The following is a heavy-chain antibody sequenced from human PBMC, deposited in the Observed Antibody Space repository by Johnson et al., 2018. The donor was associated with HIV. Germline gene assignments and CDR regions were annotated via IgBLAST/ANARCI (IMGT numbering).Heavy chain of an antibody. Sequence: VQLVESGGGLVQPGGSLRLSCAASGFTFSSYWMSWVRQAPGKGLEWVSYISSSGSTIYYADSVKGRFTISRDNAKNSLYLQMNSLRAEDTAVYYCASLYYNFWSGYSSSGWSHAFDIWGQGTMVTVSS. D-gene: IGHD3-3*01. V-gene: IGHV3-48*04. CDR1: GFTFSSYW. J-gene: IGHJ3*02. CDR3: ASLYYNFWSGYSSSGWSHAFDI. CDR2: ISSSGSTI.